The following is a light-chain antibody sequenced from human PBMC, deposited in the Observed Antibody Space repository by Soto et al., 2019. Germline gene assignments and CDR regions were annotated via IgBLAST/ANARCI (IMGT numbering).Light chain of an antibody. CDR3: QRLNSDWYA. CDR1: QGISTY. Sequence: DIPLTQSPSFLAASVGDRVTITCRASQGISTYLAWYLQRPGKAPKLLIYGASTLQSGVPSRFSGSGSGTEFTLTISSLQPEDFGTYYCQRLNSDWYAFGRGTKLEIK. J-gene: IGKJ2*01. CDR2: GAS. V-gene: IGKV1-9*01.